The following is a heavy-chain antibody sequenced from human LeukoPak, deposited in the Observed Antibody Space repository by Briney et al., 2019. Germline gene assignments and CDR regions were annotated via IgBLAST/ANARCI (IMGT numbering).Heavy chain of an antibody. Sequence: GASVKVSCKASGYTFTSYYMHWVRQAPGQGLEWMGTINPSGGSTSYAQKFQGRVTMTRDTSTSTVYMELSSLRSDDTAVYYCARDVCSSTSCLLYYYYGMDVWGQGTTVTVSS. CDR3: ARDVCSSTSCLLYYYYGMDV. D-gene: IGHD2-2*01. V-gene: IGHV1-46*01. CDR2: INPSGGST. CDR1: GYTFTSYY. J-gene: IGHJ6*02.